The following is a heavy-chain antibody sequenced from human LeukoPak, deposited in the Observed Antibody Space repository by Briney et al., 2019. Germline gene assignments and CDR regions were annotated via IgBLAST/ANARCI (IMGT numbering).Heavy chain of an antibody. CDR3: AREIGSRVSPSDY. Sequence: SGGSLRLSCAASGFTFSSYWMHWVRQAPGKGLVWVSRINSDGSSTSYADSVKGRFTFSRDNAKNSLYLQMNSLRAEDTAVYYCAREIGSRVSPSDYWGQGTLVTVSS. D-gene: IGHD3-22*01. CDR2: INSDGSST. V-gene: IGHV3-74*01. J-gene: IGHJ4*02. CDR1: GFTFSSYW.